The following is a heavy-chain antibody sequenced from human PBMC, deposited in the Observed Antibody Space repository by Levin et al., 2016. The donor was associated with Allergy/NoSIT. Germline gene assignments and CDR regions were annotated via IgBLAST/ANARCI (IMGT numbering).Heavy chain of an antibody. V-gene: IGHV1-24*01. J-gene: IGHJ4*02. Sequence: ASVKVSCKVSGYTLTELSMHWVRQAPGKGLEWMGGFDPEDGETIYAQKFQGRVTMTEDTSTDTAYMELSSLRSEDTAVYYCATSTLGNTAMATYYFDYWGQGTLVTVSS. D-gene: IGHD5-18*01. CDR2: FDPEDGET. CDR3: ATSTLGNTAMATYYFDY. CDR1: GYTLTELS.